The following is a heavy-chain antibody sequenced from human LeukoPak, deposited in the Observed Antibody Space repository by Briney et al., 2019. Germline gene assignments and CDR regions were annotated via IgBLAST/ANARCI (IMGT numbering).Heavy chain of an antibody. J-gene: IGHJ4*02. CDR1: GFTFGTYE. V-gene: IGHV3-48*03. CDR3: ARETAHCGGDCFDY. D-gene: IGHD2-21*01. CDR2: IGVGGNSI. Sequence: PGGSLRLSCAASGFTFGTYEFNWVRQAPGKGLEWVAYIGVGGNSIYYADSVRGRFTTSRDNAQNSLYLEMNSLRVEDTALYYCARETAHCGGDCFDYWGQGTLVTVSS.